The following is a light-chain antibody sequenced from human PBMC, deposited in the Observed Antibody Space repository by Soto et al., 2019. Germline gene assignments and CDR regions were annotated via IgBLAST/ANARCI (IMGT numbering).Light chain of an antibody. CDR3: QQYNSYSWT. Sequence: DIQMTQSPSTLSASIGARVTITCRASQTITRWMAWYKQTPGKAPKVLSYDASTLESGVPSRFRGSRSGTEFTLTISSLKPDDFETYYCQQYNSYSWTFGQGTKVDIK. J-gene: IGKJ1*01. CDR1: QTITRW. CDR2: DAS. V-gene: IGKV1-5*01.